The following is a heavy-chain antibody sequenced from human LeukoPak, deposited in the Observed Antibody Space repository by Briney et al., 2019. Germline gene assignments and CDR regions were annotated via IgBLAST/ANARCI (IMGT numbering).Heavy chain of an antibody. CDR2: IYDTGST. J-gene: IGHJ3*02. D-gene: IGHD5-24*01. CDR1: GGSISNYY. V-gene: IGHV4-59*07. Sequence: SDTLSLTCTVSGGSISNYYWAWIRQPPGKGLEWIGYIYDTGSTKYNPSLKSRLTISLHTSRNQFSLNLSSLTAADAAIYYCARVRNYPDAFDIWGQGRMVTVSS. CDR3: ARVRNYPDAFDI.